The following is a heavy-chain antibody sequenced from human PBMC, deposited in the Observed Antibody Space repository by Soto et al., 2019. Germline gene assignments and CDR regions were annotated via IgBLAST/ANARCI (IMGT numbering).Heavy chain of an antibody. D-gene: IGHD3-16*01. J-gene: IGHJ4*02. CDR3: ASDWFGIDY. Sequence: QVQLVQSGAEVKKPGASVKVSCKASGYTFTSYGISWVRQAPGQGLEWMGWINPYNGNTNYAQKLQGRVTMTTDTSTNTASMELRSLRSDDTAVYYGASDWFGIDYWGQGTLVTVSS. CDR1: GYTFTSYG. V-gene: IGHV1-18*01. CDR2: INPYNGNT.